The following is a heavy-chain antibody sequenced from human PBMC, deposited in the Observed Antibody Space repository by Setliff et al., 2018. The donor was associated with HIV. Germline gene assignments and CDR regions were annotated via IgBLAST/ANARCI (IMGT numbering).Heavy chain of an antibody. CDR3: ARHLWFYYVAESYGYFDY. V-gene: IGHV4-39*01. Sequence: SETLSLTCTVSGGSISSSSYYWGWIRQPPGKGLEWIGSIYYSGSTYYNPSLKSRVTISVDTSKNQFSLKLSSVTATDTAVYYCARHLWFYYVAESYGYFDYWGQGSLVTVSS. D-gene: IGHD3-10*01. J-gene: IGHJ4*02. CDR1: GGSISSSSYY. CDR2: IYYSGST.